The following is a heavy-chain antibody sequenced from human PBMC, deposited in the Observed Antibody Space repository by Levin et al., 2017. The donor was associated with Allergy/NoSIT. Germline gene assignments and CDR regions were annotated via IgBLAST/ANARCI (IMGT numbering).Heavy chain of an antibody. Sequence: GESLKISCAASGFTVSNSYVIWVRQAPGKGLEWVSVINSDASTNYGDSVKGRFTVSSDNSKNTLYLQMNSLRDEDTAVYYCARSTHSYAWGSWGQGTLVTVSS. CDR3: ARSTHSYAWGS. J-gene: IGHJ5*02. V-gene: IGHV3-53*01. CDR2: INSDAST. D-gene: IGHD3-16*01. CDR1: GFTVSNSY.